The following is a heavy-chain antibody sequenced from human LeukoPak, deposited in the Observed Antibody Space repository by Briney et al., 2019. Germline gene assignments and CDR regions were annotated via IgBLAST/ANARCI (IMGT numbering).Heavy chain of an antibody. J-gene: IGHJ4*02. CDR3: ARGVTMVREPFDY. Sequence: GASVKVSCKASGYTFTSYAMHWVRQAPGRRLEWMGWINAGNGNTKYSQKFQGRVTITRDTSASTAYMELSSLRSEDTAVYYCARGVTMVREPFDYWGQGTLVTVSS. D-gene: IGHD3-10*01. V-gene: IGHV1-3*01. CDR2: INAGNGNT. CDR1: GYTFTSYA.